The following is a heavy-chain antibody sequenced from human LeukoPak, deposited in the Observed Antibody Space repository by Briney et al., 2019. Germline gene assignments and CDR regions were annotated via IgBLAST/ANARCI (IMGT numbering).Heavy chain of an antibody. CDR2: INTNTGNP. CDR1: GYTFTNYA. CDR3: ARVSHCSRTSCCYFDY. V-gene: IGHV7-4-1*02. D-gene: IGHD2-2*01. Sequence: ASVKVSCKASGYTFTNYAINWVRQAPGQGLEWMGWINTNTGNPTYAQGFTGRFVFSLDTSVSTAYLQISSLKAEDTAVYYCARVSHCSRTSCCYFDYWGQGTLVTVSS. J-gene: IGHJ4*02.